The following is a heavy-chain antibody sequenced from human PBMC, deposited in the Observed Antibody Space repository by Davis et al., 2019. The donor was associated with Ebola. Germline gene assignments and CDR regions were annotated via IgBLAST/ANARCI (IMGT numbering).Heavy chain of an antibody. Sequence: HTGGSLRLSCAASGFTFSNHWMQWVRQAPGKGLVWVSRINTGGSLTSYADSVKGRFTISRDNSKNTLYLQMNSLRAEDMAVYYCAKGGSGSYPSNYYMDVWGKGTTVIVSS. D-gene: IGHD1-26*01. CDR1: GFTFSNHW. CDR3: AKGGSGSYPSNYYMDV. V-gene: IGHV3-74*01. CDR2: INTGGSLT. J-gene: IGHJ6*03.